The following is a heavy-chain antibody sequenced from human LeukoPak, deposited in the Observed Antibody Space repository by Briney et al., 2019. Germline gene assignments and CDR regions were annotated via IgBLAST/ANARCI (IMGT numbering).Heavy chain of an antibody. CDR1: GFPFYDYA. J-gene: IGHJ4*02. CDR2: ISWNSGSI. V-gene: IGHV3-9*01. Sequence: GGCLRLSCAGSGFPFYDYAMHWVRQTPGKGLEWVSGISWNSGSIGYAGSVKGRFTISRDNAKNSLYLQMNSLRAEDTALYYCAKDSSMVRGVLNYWGQGTLVTISS. D-gene: IGHD3-10*01. CDR3: AKDSSMVRGVLNY.